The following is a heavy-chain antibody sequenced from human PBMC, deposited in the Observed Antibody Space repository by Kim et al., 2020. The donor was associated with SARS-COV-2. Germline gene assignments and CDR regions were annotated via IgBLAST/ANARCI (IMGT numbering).Heavy chain of an antibody. CDR3: ARESRTYYDISPMDV. D-gene: IGHD3-9*01. Sequence: QKFQSRGTITADESTRTAYMELSSLRSEDTAVYYCARESRTYYDISPMDVWGQGTTVTVSS. J-gene: IGHJ6*02. V-gene: IGHV1-69*01.